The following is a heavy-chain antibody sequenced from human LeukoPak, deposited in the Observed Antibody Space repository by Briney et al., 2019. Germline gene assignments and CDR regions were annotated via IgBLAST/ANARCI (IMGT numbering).Heavy chain of an antibody. V-gene: IGHV1-18*01. D-gene: IGHD6-19*01. CDR1: GYTFTSYG. CDR3: ARNIAVAGFDY. CDR2: ISAYNGNT. Sequence: VASVKVSCKASGYTFTSYGIYWVRQAPGQGLEWMGWISAYNGNTNYAQKLQGRVTMTTDTSTSTAYMELRSLRSDDTAVYYCARNIAVAGFDYWGQGTLVTVSS. J-gene: IGHJ4*02.